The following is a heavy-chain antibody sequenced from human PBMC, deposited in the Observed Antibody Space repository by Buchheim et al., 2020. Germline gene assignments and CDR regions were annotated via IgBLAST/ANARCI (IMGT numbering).Heavy chain of an antibody. D-gene: IGHD3-22*01. V-gene: IGHV1-2*04. J-gene: IGHJ6*02. Sequence: QVQLVQSGAEVKKPGASVKVSCKASGYTFTGYYMHWVRQAPGQGLEWMGWINPNSGGTNYAQKFQGWVTMTRDTSLSTAYMELSRLRSDDTAVYYCARDYQNYYDSSGSPRGYYYYYGMDVWGQGTT. CDR3: ARDYQNYYDSSGSPRGYYYYYGMDV. CDR1: GYTFTGYY. CDR2: INPNSGGT.